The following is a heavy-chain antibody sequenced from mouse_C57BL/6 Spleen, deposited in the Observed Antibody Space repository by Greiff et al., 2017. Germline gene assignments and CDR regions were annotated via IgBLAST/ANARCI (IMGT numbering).Heavy chain of an antibody. Sequence: QVQLQQSGPELVKPGASVKISCKASGYAFSSSWMNWVKQRPGKGLEWIGRIYPGDGDTTYNGKFKGKATLTADKSSSTAYMQLSSLTSEDSAVYFCARDYYGGGFAYWGQGTLVTVSA. CDR3: ARDYYGGGFAY. D-gene: IGHD1-1*01. J-gene: IGHJ3*01. CDR2: IYPGDGDT. V-gene: IGHV1-82*01. CDR1: GYAFSSSW.